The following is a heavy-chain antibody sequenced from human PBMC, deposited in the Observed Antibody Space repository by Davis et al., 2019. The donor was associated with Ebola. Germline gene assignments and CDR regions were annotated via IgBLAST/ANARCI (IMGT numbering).Heavy chain of an antibody. Sequence: GESLKISCAASGFTFDHYAMHWVRQRPGKGLEWVALINGDGDYTYYADSVKGRFTISRDNNKESLYLQINSLRSEDTALYFCARGPMPSWYADYYKYGMDVWGQGTTVTASS. J-gene: IGHJ6*02. CDR3: ARGPMPSWYADYYKYGMDV. CDR1: GFTFDHYA. D-gene: IGHD6-13*01. V-gene: IGHV3-43*02. CDR2: INGDGDYT.